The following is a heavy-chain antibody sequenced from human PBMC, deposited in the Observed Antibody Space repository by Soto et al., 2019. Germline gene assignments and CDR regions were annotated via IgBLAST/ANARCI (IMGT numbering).Heavy chain of an antibody. V-gene: IGHV1-18*01. CDR1: GYTFPIYG. CDR3: ARVIRGYQLLWGHFDY. D-gene: IGHD2-2*01. J-gene: IGHJ4*02. Sequence: ASEKVSCKACGYTFPIYGISWVRQAPGQGLEWMGWISAYNGNTNYAQRLQGRVTMSTDTSTSTAYMELRSLSSDDTAVYYCARVIRGYQLLWGHFDYWGQGTLVTVSS. CDR2: ISAYNGNT.